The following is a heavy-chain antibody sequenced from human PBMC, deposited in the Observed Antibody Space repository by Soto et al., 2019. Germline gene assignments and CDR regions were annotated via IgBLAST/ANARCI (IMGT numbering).Heavy chain of an antibody. CDR1: GFTFSSYA. J-gene: IGHJ4*02. V-gene: IGHV3-23*01. CDR2: ISGSGGST. Sequence: PGGSLRLSCTASGFTFSSYAMSWVRQAPGKGLEWVSAISGSGGSTYYADSVKGRFTISRDNSKNTLYLQMNSLRAEDTAVYYCAGTAAFGSSGYYFDWGQGTLVTVSS. CDR3: AGTAAFGSSGYYFD. D-gene: IGHD3-22*01.